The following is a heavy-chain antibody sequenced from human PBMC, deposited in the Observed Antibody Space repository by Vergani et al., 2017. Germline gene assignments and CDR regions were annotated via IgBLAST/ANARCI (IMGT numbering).Heavy chain of an antibody. CDR1: GFTVSSNY. CDR2: IYSGGST. Sequence: EVQLVESGGGLVQPGGSLRLSCAASGFTVSSNYMSWVRQAPGQGLEWVSVIYSGGSTYYADSVKGRFTISRDNSKNTLYLQMNSLRAEDTAVYYCARDRMITFGGVIVKYYYYGMDVWGQGP. V-gene: IGHV3-66*01. J-gene: IGHJ6*02. D-gene: IGHD3-16*02. CDR3: ARDRMITFGGVIVKYYYYGMDV.